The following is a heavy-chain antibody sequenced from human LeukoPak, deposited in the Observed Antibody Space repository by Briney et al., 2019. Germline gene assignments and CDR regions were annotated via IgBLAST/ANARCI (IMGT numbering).Heavy chain of an antibody. Sequence: AASVKVSCKASGGTFSSYAISWVRQAPGQGLEWMGRIIPIFGTANYAQKFQGRVTITTDESTSTAYMELSSLRSEDTAAYYCARSLRSGSYAFDYWGQGTLVTVSS. V-gene: IGHV1-69*05. CDR3: ARSLRSGSYAFDY. J-gene: IGHJ4*02. D-gene: IGHD1-26*01. CDR1: GGTFSSYA. CDR2: IIPIFGTA.